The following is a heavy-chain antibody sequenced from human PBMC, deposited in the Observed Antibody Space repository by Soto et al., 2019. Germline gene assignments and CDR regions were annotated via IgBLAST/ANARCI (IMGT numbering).Heavy chain of an antibody. J-gene: IGHJ4*02. D-gene: IGHD5-12*01. CDR3: VADGYNYYYFDY. Sequence: SETLSLTCTVSGGSISSGGYYWSWIRRHPGKGLEWIGYIYYSGSTYYNPSLKSRVTISVDTSKNQFSLKLSSVTAADTAVYYCVADGYNYYYFDYWGQGTLVTVSS. V-gene: IGHV4-31*03. CDR2: IYYSGST. CDR1: GGSISSGGYY.